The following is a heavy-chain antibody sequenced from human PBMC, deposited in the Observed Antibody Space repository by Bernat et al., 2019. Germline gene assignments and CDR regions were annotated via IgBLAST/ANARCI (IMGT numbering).Heavy chain of an antibody. J-gene: IGHJ5*02. D-gene: IGHD3-16*01. CDR3: ARQVGVSWCDP. Sequence: QLQLQESGPGLVKPSETLSLTCTVSGGSISSSSYYWGWIRQPPGKGLEWIGSIYYSGSTYYNPSLKSRVTISVDTSKNQFSLKLSSVTAADTAVYYCARQVGVSWCDPWGQGTLVTVSS. CDR2: IYYSGST. V-gene: IGHV4-39*01. CDR1: GGSISSSSYY.